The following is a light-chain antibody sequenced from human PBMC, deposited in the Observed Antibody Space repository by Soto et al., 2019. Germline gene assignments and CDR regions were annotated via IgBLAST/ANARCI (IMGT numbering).Light chain of an antibody. CDR2: AAS. V-gene: IGKV1-27*01. J-gene: IGKJ1*01. CDR1: QGISNY. Sequence: DIPMTQSPSSLSASVGDRVTITCRASQGISNYLAWYQQKPGKVPKLLIYAASTLQSGVPSRFSGSGAGTDFTLTISSLQPEDVATYYCQKYNSARWTFGQGTKVEIK. CDR3: QKYNSARWT.